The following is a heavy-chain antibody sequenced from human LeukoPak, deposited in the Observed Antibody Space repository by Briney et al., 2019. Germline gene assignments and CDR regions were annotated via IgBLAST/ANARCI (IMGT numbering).Heavy chain of an antibody. CDR2: IYYSGST. CDR3: ARGYSYVSYYFDY. Sequence: SETLSLTCTVSGGSISSGGYYWSWIRQHPGKGLEWFGYIYYSGSTYYNPSLKSRVTISVDTSKNQFSLKLSSVTAADTAVYYCARGYSYVSYYFDYWGQGTLVTVSS. D-gene: IGHD5-18*01. J-gene: IGHJ4*02. V-gene: IGHV4-31*03. CDR1: GGSISSGGYY.